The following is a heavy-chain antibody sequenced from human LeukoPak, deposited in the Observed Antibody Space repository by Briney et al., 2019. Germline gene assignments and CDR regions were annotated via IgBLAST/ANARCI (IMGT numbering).Heavy chain of an antibody. CDR2: ISSSSGTI. J-gene: IGHJ4*02. V-gene: IGHV3-48*04. CDR1: GFIFSSYS. D-gene: IGHD3-22*01. Sequence: GGSLRLSCAASGFIFSSYSMNWVRQAPGKGLEWVSYISSSSGTIYYADSVKGRFTISRDNARNSLYLQMNSLRTEDTAVYYCARGTYYYDSSGLFDYWGQGTLVTVSS. CDR3: ARGTYYYDSSGLFDY.